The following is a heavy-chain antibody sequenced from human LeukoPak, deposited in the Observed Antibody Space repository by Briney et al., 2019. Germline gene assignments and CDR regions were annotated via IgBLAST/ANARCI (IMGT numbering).Heavy chain of an antibody. CDR3: ARDARAVTLYYYYMDV. CDR2: ISSSGSTI. D-gene: IGHD4-17*01. CDR1: GFTFSEYY. Sequence: GGSLRLSCAASGFTFSEYYMSWIRQAPGKGLEWVSYISSSGSTIYYADSVKGRFTISRDNAKNSLYLQMNSLRAEDTAVYYCARDARAVTLYYYYMDVWGKGTTVTVSS. J-gene: IGHJ6*03. V-gene: IGHV3-11*01.